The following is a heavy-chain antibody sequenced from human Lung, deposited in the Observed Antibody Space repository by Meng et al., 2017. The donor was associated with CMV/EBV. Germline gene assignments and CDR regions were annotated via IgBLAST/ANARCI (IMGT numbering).Heavy chain of an antibody. D-gene: IGHD2/OR15-2a*01. V-gene: IGHV3-53*01. J-gene: IGHJ4*02. CDR2: IYSGGST. CDR3: ASTPQRRTTYNDY. CDR1: GFTVSSNY. Sequence: GGSXRLXXPASGFTVSSNYMSWVRQAPGKGLEWVSVIYSGGSTYYADSVKGRFTISRDNSKNTLYLQMNSLRAEDTAVYYCASTPQRRTTYNDYWGQGTLVTVSS.